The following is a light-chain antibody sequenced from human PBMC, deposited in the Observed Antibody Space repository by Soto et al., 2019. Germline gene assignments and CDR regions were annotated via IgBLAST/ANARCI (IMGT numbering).Light chain of an antibody. Sequence: QSVLTQPPSVSAAPRQRFTISCSGSSSNIGNNAVNWYQQLPGKAPKLLIYYDDLLPSGVSDRFSGSKSGTSASLAISGLQSEDEADYYCAAWDDSLNGRVFGGGTKVTVL. V-gene: IGLV1-36*01. CDR3: AAWDDSLNGRV. CDR2: YDD. J-gene: IGLJ3*02. CDR1: SSNIGNNA.